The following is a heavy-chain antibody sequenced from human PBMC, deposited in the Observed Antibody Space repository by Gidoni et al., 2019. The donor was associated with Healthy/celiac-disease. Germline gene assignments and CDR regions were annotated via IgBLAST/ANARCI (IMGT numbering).Heavy chain of an antibody. D-gene: IGHD3-10*01. J-gene: IGHJ3*02. Sequence: QVQLQESGPGLVKPSETLSLTCTVSGGSISSYYWSWIRQPPGKGLEWIGYIYYSGSTNYNPSLKSRVTISVDTSKNQFSLKLSSVTAADTAVYYCARVVMVRGVHDAFDIWGQGTMVTVSS. CDR3: ARVVMVRGVHDAFDI. CDR2: IYYSGST. CDR1: GGSISSYY. V-gene: IGHV4-59*01.